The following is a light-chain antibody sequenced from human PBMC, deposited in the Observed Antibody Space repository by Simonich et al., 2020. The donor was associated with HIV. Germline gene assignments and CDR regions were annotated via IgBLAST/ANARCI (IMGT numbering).Light chain of an antibody. Sequence: DSQMTQSPSTLSASVGDRVTIPCRASQSISSWLAWYQQKPGKAPKLLFYKASSLESGVPSRFSGSGSGTEFTLTISSLQPDDFATYYCQQYNSYRITFGQGTRLEIK. J-gene: IGKJ5*01. CDR1: QSISSW. CDR2: KAS. CDR3: QQYNSYRIT. V-gene: IGKV1-5*03.